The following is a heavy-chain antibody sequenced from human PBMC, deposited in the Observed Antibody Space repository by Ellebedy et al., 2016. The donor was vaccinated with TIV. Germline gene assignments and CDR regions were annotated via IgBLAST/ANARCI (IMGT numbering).Heavy chain of an antibody. CDR3: ARERIAVAGCFDY. Sequence: GESLKISCAASGFTFSSYGMHWVRQAPGKGLEWVAVIWYDGSNKYYADSVKGRFTISRDNSKNTLYLQMNSLRAEDTAVYYCARERIAVAGCFDYWGQGTLVTVSS. CDR1: GFTFSSYG. J-gene: IGHJ4*02. CDR2: IWYDGSNK. V-gene: IGHV3-33*01. D-gene: IGHD6-19*01.